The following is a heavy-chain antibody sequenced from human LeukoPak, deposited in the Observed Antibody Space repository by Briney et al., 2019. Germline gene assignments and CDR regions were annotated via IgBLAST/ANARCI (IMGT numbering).Heavy chain of an antibody. V-gene: IGHV3-53*01. Sequence: GGSLRLSCAASGFTVSSNHMSWVRQAPGKGLEWVSVIYSGGSTYYADSVKGRFTISRDNSKNTLYLQMNSLRAEDTAVYYCARVIVTGYYDAFDIWGPGTMVTVSS. CDR1: GFTVSSNH. CDR2: IYSGGST. D-gene: IGHD3-9*01. J-gene: IGHJ3*02. CDR3: ARVIVTGYYDAFDI.